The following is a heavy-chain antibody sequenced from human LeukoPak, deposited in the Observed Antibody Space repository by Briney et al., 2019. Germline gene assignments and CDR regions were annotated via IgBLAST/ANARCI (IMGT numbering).Heavy chain of an antibody. V-gene: IGHV3-64D*06. D-gene: IGHD3-10*02. CDR2: ISYNGGST. CDR3: TKDLFRMIGGSAMDF. Sequence: GGSLRLSCTASGFTLSSYGVHWVRHAPGQGLVYVSGISYNGGSTFYADSVKGRFTISRDNAKNTLYLQMNSLRPEDTAVFYCTKDLFRMIGGSAMDFWGQGTTVTVSS. CDR1: GFTLSSYG. J-gene: IGHJ6*02.